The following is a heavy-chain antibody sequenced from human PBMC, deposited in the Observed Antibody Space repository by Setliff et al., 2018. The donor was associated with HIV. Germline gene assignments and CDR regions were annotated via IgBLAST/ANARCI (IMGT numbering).Heavy chain of an antibody. CDR1: GFTFSTYW. CDR2: INQDGATK. V-gene: IGHV3-7*01. Sequence: PGGSLRLSCAGTGFTFSTYWMSWVRQAPGKGLEWVANINQDGATKYYVDSVRGRFTISRDNDKNSVFLQMNSLRGEDTAIYYCAGSMGYFVKADWGQGTLVTVSS. D-gene: IGHD6-13*01. J-gene: IGHJ4*02. CDR3: AGSMGYFVKAD.